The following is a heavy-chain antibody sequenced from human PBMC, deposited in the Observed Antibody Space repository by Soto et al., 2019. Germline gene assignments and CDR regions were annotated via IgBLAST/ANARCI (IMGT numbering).Heavy chain of an antibody. CDR2: ISGSGTIT. D-gene: IGHD2-15*01. CDR1: GFPFSSRA. CDR3: AEWARYCSGADCRA. J-gene: IGHJ5*02. Sequence: EVQLLESGGGWVQPGGSLRLSCAASGFPFSSRAMSWVRQAPGQGLEWVSAISGSGTITYYADSVKGRFTISRDTSKNPLYLQMNSRRADDTAVYYCAEWARYCSGADCRAWGQGTLVTVSS. V-gene: IGHV3-23*01.